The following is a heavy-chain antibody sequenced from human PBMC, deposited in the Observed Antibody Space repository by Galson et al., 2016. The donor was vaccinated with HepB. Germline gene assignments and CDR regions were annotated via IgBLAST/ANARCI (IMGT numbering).Heavy chain of an antibody. CDR2: IYSDGST. J-gene: IGHJ3*01. V-gene: IGHV3-53*01. CDR3: ARDPYYYDSRGYTTGFDV. CDR1: GFIVNNNY. Sequence: SLRLSCAASGFIVNNNYMNWVRQAPGKGLEWVSVIYSDGSTYFADSVKGRFTISGDNSKNKLYLQMNTLRAEDTAVYYCARDPYYYDSRGYTTGFDVWGQGTMVTVSS. D-gene: IGHD3-22*01.